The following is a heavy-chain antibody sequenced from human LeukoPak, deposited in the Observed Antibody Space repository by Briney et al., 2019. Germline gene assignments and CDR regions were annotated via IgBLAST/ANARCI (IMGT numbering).Heavy chain of an antibody. CDR3: ARIAVTYTFDY. CDR2: ISYSSSYI. D-gene: IGHD4-17*01. CDR1: GFTFSSYS. V-gene: IGHV3-21*01. J-gene: IGHJ4*02. Sequence: GGSLRLSCAASGFTFSSYSMNWVRQAPGKGLEWVSSISYSSSYIYYADSVKGRFTISRDNAKNSLYLQMNSLRAEDTAVYYCARIAVTYTFDYWGQGTLVTVSS.